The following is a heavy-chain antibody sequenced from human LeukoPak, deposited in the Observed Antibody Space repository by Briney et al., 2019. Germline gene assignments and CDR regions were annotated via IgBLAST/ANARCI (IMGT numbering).Heavy chain of an antibody. Sequence: GGSLRLSCAASGFTFDDYGMSWVRQAPGKGLEWVSGINWSGGSTGYEDSVKGRFTISRDNAKNSLYLQMNSLRAEDTALYYCARGTAMMGLDYWGQGTLVTVSS. CDR1: GFTFDDYG. D-gene: IGHD3-22*01. J-gene: IGHJ4*02. V-gene: IGHV3-20*04. CDR3: ARGTAMMGLDY. CDR2: INWSGGST.